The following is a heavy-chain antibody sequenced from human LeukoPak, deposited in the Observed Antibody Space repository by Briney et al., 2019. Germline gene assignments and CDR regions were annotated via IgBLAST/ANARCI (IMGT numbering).Heavy chain of an antibody. V-gene: IGHV4-59*12. J-gene: IGHJ5*02. CDR2: IFYSGST. D-gene: IGHD4-17*01. Sequence: SETLSLTCTVSGGSIINYYWSWIRQPPGKGLEWIGYIFYSGSTNYNPSLKSRVTMSVDTSKNQFSLKLSSVTAADTAVYYCARVHPKNYGDHRGWFDPWGQGTLVTVSS. CDR1: GGSIINYY. CDR3: ARVHPKNYGDHRGWFDP.